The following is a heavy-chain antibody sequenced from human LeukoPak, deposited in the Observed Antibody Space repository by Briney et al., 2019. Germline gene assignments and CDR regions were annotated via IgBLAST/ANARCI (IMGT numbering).Heavy chain of an antibody. D-gene: IGHD3-16*01. CDR2: MKQDGSEK. J-gene: IGHJ4*02. Sequence: GGSLIFSCAASGFTFSAYWMAWVRQAPGKGLEWVANMKQDGSEKHYVDSVKGRFTISRDNAMNSLYLQMNSLRAEDSAVYYCARDDVGALDYWGQGTLVTVSS. V-gene: IGHV3-7*01. CDR3: ARDDVGALDY. CDR1: GFTFSAYW.